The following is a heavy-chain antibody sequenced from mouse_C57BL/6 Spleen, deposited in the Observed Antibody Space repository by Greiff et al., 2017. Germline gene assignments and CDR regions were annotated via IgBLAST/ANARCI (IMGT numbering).Heavy chain of an antibody. CDR1: GYTFTSYW. D-gene: IGHD2-3*01. J-gene: IGHJ4*01. CDR3: ARRGGYSPYYYAMDY. Sequence: QVHVKQPGAELVRPGSSVKLSCKASGYTFTSYWMDWVKQRPGQGLEWIGNIYPSDSETHYNQKFKDKATLTVDKSSSTAYMQLSSLTSEDSAVYYCARRGGYSPYYYAMDYWGQGTSVTVSS. V-gene: IGHV1-61*01. CDR2: IYPSDSET.